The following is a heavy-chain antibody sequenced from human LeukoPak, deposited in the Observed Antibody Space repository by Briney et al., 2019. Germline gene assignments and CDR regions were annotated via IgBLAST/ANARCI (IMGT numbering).Heavy chain of an antibody. V-gene: IGHV1-69*05. J-gene: IGHJ4*02. CDR2: IIPIFGTA. CDR3: ARAGQNWNYDNASPNPLV. D-gene: IGHD1-7*01. CDR1: GGTFSSYA. Sequence: SVKLSCNASGGTFSSYAISWVRQAPRQGLEWMGRIIPIFGTANYAQKFQGRVRITTDESKSTAYMELSSLRSEDAAVYYCARAGQNWNYDNASPNPLVWGQGTLVTVSS.